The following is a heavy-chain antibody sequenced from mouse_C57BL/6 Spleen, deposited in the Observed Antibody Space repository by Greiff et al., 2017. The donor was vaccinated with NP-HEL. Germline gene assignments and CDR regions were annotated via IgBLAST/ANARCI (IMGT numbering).Heavy chain of an antibody. V-gene: IGHV5-9-1*02. D-gene: IGHD1-1*01. J-gene: IGHJ1*03. CDR3: TRASSLWYFDV. CDR2: ISSGGDYI. CDR1: GFTFSSYA. Sequence: EVNVVESGEGLVKPGGSLKLSCAASGFTFSSYAMSWVRQTPEKRLEWVAYISSGGDYIYYADTVKGRFTISRDNARNTLYLQMSSLKSEDTAMYYCTRASSLWYFDVWGTGTTVTVSS.